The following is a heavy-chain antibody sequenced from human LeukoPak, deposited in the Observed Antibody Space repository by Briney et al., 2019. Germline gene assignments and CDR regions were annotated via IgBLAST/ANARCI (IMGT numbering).Heavy chain of an antibody. CDR3: ARDRSYSVDY. D-gene: IGHD3-10*01. CDR2: ISGSGGNT. Sequence: GGSLRLSCAASGFTFSSSVTSWVRQAPGKGLEWVSTISGSGGNTYYADSVKGRFTISRDNAKNTLFLQINSLRAEDTAVYYCARDRSYSVDYWGQGTLVTVSS. CDR1: GFTFSSSV. J-gene: IGHJ4*02. V-gene: IGHV3-23*01.